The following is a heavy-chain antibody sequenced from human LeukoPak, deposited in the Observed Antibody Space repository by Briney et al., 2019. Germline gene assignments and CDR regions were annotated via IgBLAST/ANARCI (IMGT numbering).Heavy chain of an antibody. Sequence: GGSLRLSCAASGFTFDDYAMHWVRQAPGKGLEWVSGISWNSGSIGYADSVKGRFTISRDNAKNSLYLQMNSLRAEDAALYYCAKDKGNRVYYYYGMDVWGQGTTVTVSS. CDR3: AKDKGNRVYYYYGMDV. CDR2: ISWNSGSI. V-gene: IGHV3-9*01. CDR1: GFTFDDYA. J-gene: IGHJ6*02. D-gene: IGHD1/OR15-1a*01.